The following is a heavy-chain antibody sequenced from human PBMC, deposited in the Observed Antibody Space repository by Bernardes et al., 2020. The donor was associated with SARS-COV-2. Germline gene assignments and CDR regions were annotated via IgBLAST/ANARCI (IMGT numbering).Heavy chain of an antibody. CDR3: ARELETGWCFDL. J-gene: IGHJ2*01. CDR1: AFTFSSDT. D-gene: IGHD1-1*01. V-gene: IGHV3-21*01. Sequence: GGSLRLSCAASAFTFSSDTMNWVRQAPGKGLEWVSSISSSSSYIYYADSVKGRFTISRDNAKNSLYLQMTSLRAEDTAIYYCARELETGWCFDLWGRGTLVTVSS. CDR2: ISSSSSYI.